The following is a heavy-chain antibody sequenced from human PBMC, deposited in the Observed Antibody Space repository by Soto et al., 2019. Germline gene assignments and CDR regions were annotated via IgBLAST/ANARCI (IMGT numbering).Heavy chain of an antibody. CDR1: GGFVSSGSYY. D-gene: IGHD1-1*01. J-gene: IGHJ3*02. Sequence: SETLSLTCAVYGGFVSSGSYYWSWIRQPPGKGLEWIGEMSHSGGTHFNPSLKSRVTISVDTSKNQFSLNIYSVTAADTALYYCARVERGTVTTVVDAFDIWGPGTXVTVSS. CDR3: ARVERGTVTTVVDAFDI. CDR2: MSHSGGT. V-gene: IGHV4-61*01.